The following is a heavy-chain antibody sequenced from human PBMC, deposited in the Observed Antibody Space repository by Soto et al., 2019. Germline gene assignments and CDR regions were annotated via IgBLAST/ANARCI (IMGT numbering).Heavy chain of an antibody. J-gene: IGHJ4*02. CDR1: GFTYTRHS. V-gene: IGHV3-21*06. Sequence: GVSLRLSCAASGFTYTRHSMNWVRQAPGKGLEWVSSISSTTNYIYYGDSMKGRFTISRDNAKNSLYLEMNSLRAEDTAVYYCARESEDLTSNFDYWGQGTLVTVSS. CDR3: ARESEDLTSNFDY. CDR2: ISSTTNYI.